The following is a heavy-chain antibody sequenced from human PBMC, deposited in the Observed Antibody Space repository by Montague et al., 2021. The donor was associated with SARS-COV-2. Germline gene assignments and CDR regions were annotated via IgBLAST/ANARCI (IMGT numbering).Heavy chain of an antibody. V-gene: IGHV4-59*11. CDR1: GGSISNHY. J-gene: IGHJ3*02. Sequence: SETLSLTCTVSGGSISNHYWSWIRQPPGKGLEWIAFYSGNTNYNPSLKSRVTISVDTSKNQFSLKLSSVTAVDTAVYYCATYGSRTKDDAFDIWGQGTMVTVSS. D-gene: IGHD3-10*01. CDR3: ATYGSRTKDDAFDI. CDR2: FYSGNT.